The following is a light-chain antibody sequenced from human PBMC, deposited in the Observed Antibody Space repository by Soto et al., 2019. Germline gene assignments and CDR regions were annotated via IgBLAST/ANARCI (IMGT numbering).Light chain of an antibody. CDR3: QQSYSTPLT. V-gene: IGKV1-39*01. J-gene: IGKJ4*01. CDR2: AAS. Sequence: DIQMTQSPSSLSASVVDRVTITCLASQSISNYLNWYQQKPGKAPKFLIYAASSLQSGVPSRFSGRGSGTDFTLTISSLQPEDFAIYFCQQSYSTPLTFGGGTKVDIK. CDR1: QSISNY.